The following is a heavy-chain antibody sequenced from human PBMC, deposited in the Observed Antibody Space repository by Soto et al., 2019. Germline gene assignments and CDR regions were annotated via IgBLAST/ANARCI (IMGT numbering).Heavy chain of an antibody. CDR2: ISSSSGYI. CDR3: ARVRSYSYGQGYGMDV. V-gene: IGHV3-21*01. D-gene: IGHD5-18*01. Sequence: EVQLVESGGGLVKPGGSLRLSCAASGSTFSTYSMNWVRQAPGKGLEWVSSISSSSGYIYYADSVKGRFTISRDDAKNSLSLQMNSLRAEDTAVYYCARVRSYSYGQGYGMDVWGQGTTVTVSS. CDR1: GSTFSTYS. J-gene: IGHJ6*02.